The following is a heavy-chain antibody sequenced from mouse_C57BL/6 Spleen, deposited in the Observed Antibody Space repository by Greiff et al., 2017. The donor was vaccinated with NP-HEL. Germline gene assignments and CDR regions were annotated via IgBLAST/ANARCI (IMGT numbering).Heavy chain of an antibody. Sequence: QVQLQQPGAELVRPGSSVKLSCKASGYTFTSYWMHWVKQRPIQGLEWIGNIDPSDSETHYNQKFKDKATLTVDKSSSTAYMQLSSLTSEDSAVYYCARGWTAQATDYYAMDYWGQGTSVTVSS. J-gene: IGHJ4*01. CDR1: GYTFTSYW. CDR3: ARGWTAQATDYYAMDY. D-gene: IGHD3-2*02. V-gene: IGHV1-52*01. CDR2: IDPSDSET.